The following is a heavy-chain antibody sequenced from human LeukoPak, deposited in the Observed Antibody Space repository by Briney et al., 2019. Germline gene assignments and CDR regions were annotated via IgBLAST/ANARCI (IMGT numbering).Heavy chain of an antibody. CDR3: AKNGVGLAGPTKTSMATYYFDF. D-gene: IGHD5-18*01. J-gene: IGHJ4*02. V-gene: IGHV3-23*01. Sequence: GGSLRLSCAASGFTFSSYAMSWVRQAPGQGLEWVSAISGSGGGDNTYYTDSVRGRFTISRDNSKNTLYLQMNTLGAEDTAVYHCAKNGVGLAGPTKTSMATYYFDFWGQGTLVTVSS. CDR1: GFTFSSYA. CDR2: ISGSGGGDNT.